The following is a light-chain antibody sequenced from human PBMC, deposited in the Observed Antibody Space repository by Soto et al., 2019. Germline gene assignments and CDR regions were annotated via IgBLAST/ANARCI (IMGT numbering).Light chain of an antibody. J-gene: IGKJ2*01. CDR1: QTISSW. Sequence: DIQMTQSPSTLSASVGDRVTITCRASQTISSWLAWYQQKPGKAPKHLIYKASSLESGVPSRFSGSGSGTEFTLTISSLQPDDFATYYGQQYNNYVYSVGQGTKLEIK. CDR3: QQYNNYVYS. CDR2: KAS. V-gene: IGKV1-5*03.